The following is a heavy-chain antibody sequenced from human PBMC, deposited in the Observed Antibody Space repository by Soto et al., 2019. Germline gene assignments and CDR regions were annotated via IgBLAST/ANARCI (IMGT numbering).Heavy chain of an antibody. CDR3: ARDRLDGYDSD. D-gene: IGHD5-12*01. Sequence: SETLSLTFAVYGWSFSGYYWSWIRQPPGKGLEWIGYIYYSASTNYNPSLKSRVTMSVDTSKNQFSLKLSSVTAADTAVYYCARDRLDGYDSDWGQGTLVTVSS. CDR2: IYYSAST. V-gene: IGHV4-59*01. J-gene: IGHJ4*02. CDR1: GWSFSGYY.